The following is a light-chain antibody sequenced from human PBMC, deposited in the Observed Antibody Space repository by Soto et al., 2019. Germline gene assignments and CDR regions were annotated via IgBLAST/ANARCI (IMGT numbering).Light chain of an antibody. Sequence: EIVLTQSPGTLSLSPVERATLSCRASQSVSNNYLAWYQQKPGQAPRLLIYAASRRATGIPDRFSGSGSGTDFTLTISRLEPEDFAVYYCQQYGSSPWTFGQGTKVDIK. CDR1: QSVSNNY. CDR3: QQYGSSPWT. CDR2: AAS. V-gene: IGKV3-20*01. J-gene: IGKJ1*01.